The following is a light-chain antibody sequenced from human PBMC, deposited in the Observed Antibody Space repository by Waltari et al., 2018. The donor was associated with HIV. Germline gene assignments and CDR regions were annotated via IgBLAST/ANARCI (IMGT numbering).Light chain of an antibody. V-gene: IGKV3-20*01. CDR2: SAS. J-gene: IGKJ1*01. CDR3: QQYGNSPVT. CDR1: QSFSSRY. Sequence: EIVLTQSPGTLSLSPGERATVSCRASQSFSSRYLAWYQQKPGQAPRLLIYSASSRATGIPDRFSGSGSGTDFTLTISRLEPEDFAVYYCQQYGNSPVTFGQGTKVEIK.